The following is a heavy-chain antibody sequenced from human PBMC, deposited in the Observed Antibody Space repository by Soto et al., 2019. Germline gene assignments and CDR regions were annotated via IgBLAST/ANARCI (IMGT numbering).Heavy chain of an antibody. D-gene: IGHD6-13*01. J-gene: IGHJ4*02. CDR3: ARFSSSWYGRIDY. V-gene: IGHV3-33*01. CDR2: IWYDGSNK. CDR1: GFTFSSYG. Sequence: QVQLVESGGGVVQPGRSLRLSCAASGFTFSSYGMHWVRQAPGKGLEWVAVIWYDGSNKYYADSVKGRFTISRDNSKNTLYLQMNSLRAEDTAVYYCARFSSSWYGRIDYWGQGTLVTASS.